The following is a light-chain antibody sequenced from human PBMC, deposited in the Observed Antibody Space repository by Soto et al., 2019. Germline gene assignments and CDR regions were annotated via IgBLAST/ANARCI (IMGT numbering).Light chain of an antibody. CDR3: QQSYRTPWT. V-gene: IGKV1-39*01. Sequence: DIQTTQSPPSLSASMGDRITITCRASQSINTYLNWYQQKPGNAPKLLIYAASSLQSGVPSRFSGNGSGTDFTLSISSLRPEDFATYYCQQSYRTPWTFGPGTKVDI. J-gene: IGKJ1*01. CDR2: AAS. CDR1: QSINTY.